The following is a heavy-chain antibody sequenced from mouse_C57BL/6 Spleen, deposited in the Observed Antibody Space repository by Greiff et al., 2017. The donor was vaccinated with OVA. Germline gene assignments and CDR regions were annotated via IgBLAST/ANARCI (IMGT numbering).Heavy chain of an antibody. Sequence: EVKLVESGEGLVKPGGSLKLSCAASGFTFSSYAMSWVRQTPEKRLEWVAYISSGGDYIYYADPVKGRCTISRDNARNTLYLQMSSLKSEYTAMYYCTRAGSIPGYFDYWGQGTTLTVSS. V-gene: IGHV5-9-1*02. CDR3: TRAGSIPGYFDY. J-gene: IGHJ2*01. CDR1: GFTFSSYA. CDR2: ISSGGDYI. D-gene: IGHD1-1*01.